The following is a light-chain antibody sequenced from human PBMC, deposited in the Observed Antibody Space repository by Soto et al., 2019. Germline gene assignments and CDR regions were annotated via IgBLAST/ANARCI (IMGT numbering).Light chain of an antibody. CDR1: SSDLAIYNY. CDR2: QVT. J-gene: IGLJ1*01. V-gene: IGLV2-14*01. CDR3: SSYTDSSNYV. Sequence: QSVLTQPASVSGSPGQSITISCTVTSSDLAIYNYVSWYQQQPGKAPKLMIYQVTNRPSGVSNRFSGSRSGNTASLTISGLQAEDEADYYCSSYTDSSNYVFGTGTRSQS.